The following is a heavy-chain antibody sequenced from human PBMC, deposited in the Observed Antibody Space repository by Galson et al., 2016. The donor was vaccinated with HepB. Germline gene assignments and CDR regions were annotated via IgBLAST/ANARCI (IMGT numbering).Heavy chain of an antibody. J-gene: IGHJ4*02. CDR3: ARGGYTFVIMHYLDY. CDR2: INDRGIST. Sequence: SLRLSCAASGFTFSTYAMSWVRQAPGKGLEWVSSINDRGISTYYVDSVKGRFTISRDNSKNTLYLQMNSLRGDDTAVYYCARGGYTFVIMHYLDYWGQGTLVTVS. V-gene: IGHV3-23*01. CDR1: GFTFSTYA. D-gene: IGHD5-18*01.